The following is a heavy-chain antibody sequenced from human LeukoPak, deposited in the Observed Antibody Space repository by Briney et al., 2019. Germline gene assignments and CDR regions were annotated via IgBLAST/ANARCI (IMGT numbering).Heavy chain of an antibody. Sequence: SETLSLACTVSGASMNTYYWTWIRQFPGKGLEWIGYISSTGSINYNPSLKSRVTISLDTSKNQFSLELSSVTATDTAMYYCARHSATYGSGAWGQGTLVTVSS. CDR3: ARHSATYGSGA. J-gene: IGHJ5*02. D-gene: IGHD6-25*01. CDR1: GASMNTYY. CDR2: ISSTGSI. V-gene: IGHV4-59*08.